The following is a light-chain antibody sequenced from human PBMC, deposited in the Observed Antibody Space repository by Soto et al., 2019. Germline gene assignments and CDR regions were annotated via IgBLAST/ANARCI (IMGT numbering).Light chain of an antibody. J-gene: IGKJ4*01. CDR2: DAS. V-gene: IGKV3-15*01. CDR1: QSVTNK. Sequence: EIVMTQSPATLSVSPGERVTLSCRASQSVTNKLAWYQQKPGQAPRLLIYDASTRATGIPARFSGSGSGTEFTLTISSLQSEDFALYYCQQYNHWPPLTFGGGTKVEIK. CDR3: QQYNHWPPLT.